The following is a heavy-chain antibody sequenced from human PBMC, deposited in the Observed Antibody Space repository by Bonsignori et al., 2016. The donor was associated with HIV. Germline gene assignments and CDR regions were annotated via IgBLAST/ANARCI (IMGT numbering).Heavy chain of an antibody. CDR2: ISAYNGDT. CDR3: ARDQVYSGNYPFDY. J-gene: IGHJ4*02. Sequence: ASVKVSCKTSGYSFNVFGVSWVRQAPGQGLEWMGWISAYNGDTKYAQKVQDRVTMTTDKSTSTAYMELRSLRSDDTAVYYCARDQVYSGNYPFDYWGQGTLVTVSS. CDR1: GYSFNVFG. D-gene: IGHD1-26*01. V-gene: IGHV1-18*01.